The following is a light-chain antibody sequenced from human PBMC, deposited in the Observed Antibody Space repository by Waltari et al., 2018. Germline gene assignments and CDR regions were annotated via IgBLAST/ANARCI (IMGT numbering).Light chain of an antibody. CDR1: SSDVGGYNY. CDR2: DVS. CDR3: SSYTNTIVV. V-gene: IGLV2-14*03. J-gene: IGLJ2*01. Sequence: QSALTQPASVSGSPGQSITISCTGTSSDVGGYNYVSWYQQQPGKAPKLMIYDVSNRPSGVSNRFSGSKSGNTASLTISVLQAEDEADYYCSSYTNTIVVFGGGTKLTVL.